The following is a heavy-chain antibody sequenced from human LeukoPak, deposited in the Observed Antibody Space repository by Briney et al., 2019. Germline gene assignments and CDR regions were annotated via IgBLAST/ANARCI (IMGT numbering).Heavy chain of an antibody. J-gene: IGHJ4*02. V-gene: IGHV4-4*07. CDR3: ARSSNSPSLPTDY. D-gene: IGHD6-6*01. CDR1: GGSISTYY. CDR2: IYTSGST. Sequence: PSETLSLTCTVSGGSISTYYWNWIRQPAGKGLEWIGRIYTSGSTNYNPSLKSRVTMSVDTSKNQFSLKLSSVTAADTAVYYCARSSNSPSLPTDYWGQGTLVTVSS.